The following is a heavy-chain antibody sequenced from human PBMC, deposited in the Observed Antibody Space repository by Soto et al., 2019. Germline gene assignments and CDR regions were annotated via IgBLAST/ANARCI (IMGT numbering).Heavy chain of an antibody. CDR3: ARASPVVSEV. V-gene: IGHV4-59*08. CDR2: IYYSGST. Sequence: EKLPHTCTVSGGSIRRYYWSWIRQPPGKGLEWIGYIYYSGSTNYNPSLKSRVTISVDTSKNQFSLKLSSVTAADTAVYYCARASPVVSEVWGQGTLVT. J-gene: IGHJ4*03. CDR1: GGSIRRYY.